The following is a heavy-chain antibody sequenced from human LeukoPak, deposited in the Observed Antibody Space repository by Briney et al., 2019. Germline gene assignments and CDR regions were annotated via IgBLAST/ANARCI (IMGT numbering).Heavy chain of an antibody. Sequence: SETLSLTCAVSGVSFSGYYWSWIRQPPGKGPEWIGEVSHSGRSSYNPSLKSRVTISLDTSKNQFSLKLSFVTAADTAVYYCTRTSPGIPLDFWGQGTLVSVSS. CDR3: TRTSPGIPLDF. D-gene: IGHD1-26*01. V-gene: IGHV4-34*01. CDR2: VSHSGRS. CDR1: GVSFSGYY. J-gene: IGHJ4*02.